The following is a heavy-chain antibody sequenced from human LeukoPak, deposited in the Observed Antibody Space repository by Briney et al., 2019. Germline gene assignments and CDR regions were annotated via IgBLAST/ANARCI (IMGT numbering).Heavy chain of an antibody. CDR2: ISYDGSNK. Sequence: GRSLRLSCAASGFTFSSYGMHWVRQAPGKGLEWVAVISYDGSNKYYADPVKGRFTISRDNSKNTLYLQMNSLRAEDTAVYYCAKDAVRGVMRYYFDYWGQGTLVTVSS. D-gene: IGHD3-10*01. V-gene: IGHV3-30*18. CDR3: AKDAVRGVMRYYFDY. J-gene: IGHJ4*02. CDR1: GFTFSSYG.